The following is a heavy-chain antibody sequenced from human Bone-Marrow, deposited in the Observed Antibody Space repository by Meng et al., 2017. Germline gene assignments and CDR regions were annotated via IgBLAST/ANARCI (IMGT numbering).Heavy chain of an antibody. Sequence: SVKISCNASGGTVSSYAISCVRQAPGQGLEWMGGIITIFGTANYAQKFQGRVTITADKSTSTAYMELSSLRSEDTAVYYCARLRGDSGYDHDYWGQGTPVTVSS. CDR1: GGTVSSYA. CDR3: ARLRGDSGYDHDY. J-gene: IGHJ4*02. D-gene: IGHD5-12*01. CDR2: IITIFGTA. V-gene: IGHV1-69*06.